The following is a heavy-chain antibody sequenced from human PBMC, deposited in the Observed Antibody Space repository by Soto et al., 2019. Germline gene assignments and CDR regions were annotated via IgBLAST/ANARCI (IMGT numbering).Heavy chain of an antibody. Sequence: PGGSLRLSCAASGFTFSSHAMHWVRQAPGKGLQWVAVISYDVSDKYYADSVKGRFTISRDNSKNTLYLQMSSLGAEDTAVYYCAKDVAKGSTGHFDFWGQGTLVTVSS. V-gene: IGHV3-30*18. CDR3: AKDVAKGSTGHFDF. J-gene: IGHJ4*02. CDR1: GFTFSSHA. CDR2: ISYDVSDK. D-gene: IGHD2-21*01.